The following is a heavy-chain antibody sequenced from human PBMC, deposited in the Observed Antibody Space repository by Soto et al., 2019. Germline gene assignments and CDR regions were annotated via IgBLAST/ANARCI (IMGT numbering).Heavy chain of an antibody. Sequence: SVKVSCKASGGTFSSYTISWVRQAPGQGLEWMGRIIPILGIANYAQKFQGRVTITADKSTSTAYMELSSLRSEDTAVYYCASYAMNRGYSGYDQVDYWGQGTLVTVSS. V-gene: IGHV1-69*02. D-gene: IGHD5-12*01. CDR3: ASYAMNRGYSGYDQVDY. J-gene: IGHJ4*02. CDR1: GGTFSSYT. CDR2: IIPILGIA.